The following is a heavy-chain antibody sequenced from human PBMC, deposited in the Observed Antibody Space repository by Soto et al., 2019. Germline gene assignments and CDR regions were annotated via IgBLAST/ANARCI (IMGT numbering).Heavy chain of an antibody. CDR3: ARVCSSTSCQNNYYGMDV. CDR2: INPNSGGT. Sequence: ASVKVSCKASGYTFTGYYMHWVRQAPGQGLEWMGWINPNSGGTNYAQKFQGWVTMTRDTSISTAYMELSRLRSDDTAVYYCARVCSSTSCQNNYYGMDVWGQGTTVTVSS. CDR1: GYTFTGYY. V-gene: IGHV1-2*04. D-gene: IGHD2-2*01. J-gene: IGHJ6*02.